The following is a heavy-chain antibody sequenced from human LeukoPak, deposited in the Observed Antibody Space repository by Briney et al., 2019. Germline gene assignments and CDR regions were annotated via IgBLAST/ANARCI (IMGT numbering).Heavy chain of an antibody. CDR2: IKSKTDGGTT. D-gene: IGHD6-19*01. CDR1: GFTFSNAW. Sequence: GGSLRLSCAASGFTFSNAWMNWVRQAPGKGLEWVGRIKSKTDGGTTDYAAPVKGRFTISRDGSKNTLYLQMNSLKTEDTAVYYCTTDNWYSSGWYDDGIDYWGQGTLVTVSS. J-gene: IGHJ4*02. V-gene: IGHV3-15*01. CDR3: TTDNWYSSGWYDDGIDY.